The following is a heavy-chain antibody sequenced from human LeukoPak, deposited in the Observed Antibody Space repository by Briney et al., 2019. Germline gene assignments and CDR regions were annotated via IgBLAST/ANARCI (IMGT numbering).Heavy chain of an antibody. D-gene: IGHD2-2*01. Sequence: SETLSLTCTVSGGSISSYYWSWIRQPPGKGLEWIGYIYYSGSTNYNPSLKSRVTISVDTSKNQFSLKLSSVTAADTAVYYCARHGGDIVVVPTTMTFDYWGQGTLVTVSS. CDR3: ARHGGDIVVVPTTMTFDY. CDR1: GGSISSYY. CDR2: IYYSGST. J-gene: IGHJ4*02. V-gene: IGHV4-59*08.